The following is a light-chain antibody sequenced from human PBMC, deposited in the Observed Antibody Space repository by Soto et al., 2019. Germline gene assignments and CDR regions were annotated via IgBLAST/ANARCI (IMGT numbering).Light chain of an antibody. CDR3: QQYNNWPPIT. V-gene: IGKV3-15*01. Sequence: EIVMTQSPTTLSVSPGERATLSCRASHSISSNLAWYQQKPGQAPRLLMYDASTRATGIPARFSGSGSGTEFTLTISSLQSEDFAVYYCQQYNNWPPITFGQGTRLEIK. J-gene: IGKJ5*01. CDR2: DAS. CDR1: HSISSN.